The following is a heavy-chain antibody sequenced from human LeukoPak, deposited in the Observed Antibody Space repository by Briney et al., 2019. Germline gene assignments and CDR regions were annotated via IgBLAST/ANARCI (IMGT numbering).Heavy chain of an antibody. CDR3: TRASTGSHGDY. J-gene: IGHJ4*02. CDR2: INPDGSSI. V-gene: IGHV3-74*01. Sequence: NPGGSLRLSCAASGFTFSSYWMHWVRQVPGKGLVWVSRINPDGSSITYADSVKGRFTISRDNAKNTLYLQMNSLGVEDTAVYYCTRASTGSHGDYWGQGTLVTVSS. D-gene: IGHD1-26*01. CDR1: GFTFSSYW.